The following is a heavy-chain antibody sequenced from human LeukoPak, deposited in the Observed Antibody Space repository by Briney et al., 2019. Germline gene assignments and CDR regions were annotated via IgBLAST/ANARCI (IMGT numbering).Heavy chain of an antibody. CDR3: ARDRGSGSGSYEGTLFGP. CDR2: IIPIVDRA. Sequence: ASVRVSCKASGGTLSSYAITWVRQAPGQGLEWMGRIIPIVDRANYAQKFEGRVTITADKSTKTVYVELNSLTSEDTAVYFCARDRGSGSGSYEGTLFGPWGQGTLVTVSS. J-gene: IGHJ5*02. V-gene: IGHV1-69*04. CDR1: GGTLSSYA. D-gene: IGHD3-10*01.